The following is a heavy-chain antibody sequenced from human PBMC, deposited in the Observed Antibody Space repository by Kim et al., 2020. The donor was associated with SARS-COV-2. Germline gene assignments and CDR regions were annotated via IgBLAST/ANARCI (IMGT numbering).Heavy chain of an antibody. J-gene: IGHJ6*02. Sequence: GGSLRLSCAASGFTFSSYGMHWVRQAPGKGLEWVAVISYDGSNKYYADSVKGRFTISRDNSKNTLYLQMNSLRAEDTAVYYCAKDNAQWLGFTFGGMDVWGQGTTVTVSS. V-gene: IGHV3-30*18. D-gene: IGHD6-19*01. CDR3: AKDNAQWLGFTFGGMDV. CDR1: GFTFSSYG. CDR2: ISYDGSNK.